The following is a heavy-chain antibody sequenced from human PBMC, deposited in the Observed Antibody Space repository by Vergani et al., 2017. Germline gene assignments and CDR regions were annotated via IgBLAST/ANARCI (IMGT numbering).Heavy chain of an antibody. J-gene: IGHJ5*02. CDR3: AKDLGTSAGAGGFDP. Sequence: EVQLEESGGGLVLPGRSLRLSCVASGFTSAGYAMHWVRQAPGKGLEWVSGISWNSNSIGYADSVKGRFTISRDNAKNSLYLQMNSLRAEATALYYCAKDLGTSAGAGGFDPWGQGTLVTVSS. V-gene: IGHV3-9*02. D-gene: IGHD3-10*01. CDR2: ISWNSNSI. CDR1: GFTSAGYA.